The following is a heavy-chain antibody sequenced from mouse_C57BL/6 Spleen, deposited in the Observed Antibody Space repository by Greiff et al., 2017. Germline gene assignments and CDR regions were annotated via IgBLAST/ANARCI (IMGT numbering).Heavy chain of an antibody. D-gene: IGHD2-3*01. CDR1: GYTFTDYY. V-gene: IGHV1-26*01. CDR3: ARLRNVGYLAWFAY. Sequence: VQLQQSGPELVKPGASVKISCKASGYTFTDYYMNWVKQSHGKSLEWIGDINPNNGGTSYNQKFKGKATLTVDKSSSTAYMELRSLTSEDSAVYYCARLRNVGYLAWFAYWGQGTLVTVSA. J-gene: IGHJ3*01. CDR2: INPNNGGT.